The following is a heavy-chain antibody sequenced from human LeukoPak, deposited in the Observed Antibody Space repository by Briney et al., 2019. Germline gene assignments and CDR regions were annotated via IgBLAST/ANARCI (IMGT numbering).Heavy chain of an antibody. CDR2: ISWNSGSI. CDR3: AKGGYYDSSGYSPFDY. CDR1: GFTFDDYA. Sequence: PGGSLRLSCAASGFTFDDYAMHWVRQAPGKGLEWVSGISWNSGSIGYADSVKGRFTISRDNAKNSLYLQMNSLRAEDTALYYCAKGGYYDSSGYSPFDYWGQGTLVTVSS. D-gene: IGHD3-22*01. V-gene: IGHV3-9*01. J-gene: IGHJ4*02.